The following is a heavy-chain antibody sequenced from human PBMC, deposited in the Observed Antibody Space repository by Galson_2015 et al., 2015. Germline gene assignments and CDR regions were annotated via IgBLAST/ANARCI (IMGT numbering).Heavy chain of an antibody. J-gene: IGHJ4*02. CDR1: GFSFSSYS. CDR2: ISSSSSTI. V-gene: IGHV3-48*01. CDR3: ARAADLDY. D-gene: IGHD6-13*01. Sequence: SLRLSCAASGFSFSSYSMDWVRQAPGKGLEWVSYISSSSSTIHYTDSVKGRFTISRDNAKNSLYLQMNSLRAEDTAVYYCARAADLDYWGQGALVTVSS.